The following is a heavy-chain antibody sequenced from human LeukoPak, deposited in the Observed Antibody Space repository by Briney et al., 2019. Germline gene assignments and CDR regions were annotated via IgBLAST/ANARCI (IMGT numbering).Heavy chain of an antibody. V-gene: IGHV3-30-3*01. CDR3: ARSNQITNFGVVTAVYYFDY. CDR1: GFTFSSYA. CDR2: ISYDGSNK. J-gene: IGHJ4*02. Sequence: GGSLRLSCAASGFTFSSYAMHWVRQAPGKGLEWVAFISYDGSNKYYADSVKGRFTISRDNSKNTLYLQMNSLRAEDTAVYYCARSNQITNFGVVTAVYYFDYWGQGTLVTVSS. D-gene: IGHD3-3*01.